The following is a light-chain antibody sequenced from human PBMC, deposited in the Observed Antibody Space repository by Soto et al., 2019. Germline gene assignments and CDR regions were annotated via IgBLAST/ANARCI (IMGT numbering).Light chain of an antibody. CDR2: AAS. Sequence: DIQLTQSPSFLSASVGDRVTITCRASQGISSYLVWYQQKPGKAPKLLIYAASSLQGGVPSRFSGSGSGTEFTLTISSLQPEDFATYYCQQLNSYPRTFGQGTKLEIK. J-gene: IGKJ2*01. CDR1: QGISSY. CDR3: QQLNSYPRT. V-gene: IGKV1-9*01.